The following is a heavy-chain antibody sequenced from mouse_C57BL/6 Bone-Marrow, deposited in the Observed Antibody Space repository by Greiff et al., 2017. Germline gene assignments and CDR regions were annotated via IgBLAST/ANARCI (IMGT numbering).Heavy chain of an antibody. CDR2: IDPENGDT. Sequence: EVQLQQSGAELVRPGASVKLSCPASGFNIKDDYMHWVKQRPEQGLEWIGWIDPENGDTEYASKFQGKATITADTSSNTAYLQLSSLTSEDTAVYYCTTDGPMDYWGQGTSVTVSS. J-gene: IGHJ4*01. D-gene: IGHD1-2*01. CDR1: GFNIKDDY. V-gene: IGHV14-4*01. CDR3: TTDGPMDY.